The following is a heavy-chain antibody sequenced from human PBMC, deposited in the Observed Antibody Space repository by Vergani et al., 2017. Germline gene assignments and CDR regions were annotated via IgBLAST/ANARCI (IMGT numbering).Heavy chain of an antibody. CDR3: ARGGYCSGGSCTYYYYYMDV. V-gene: IGHV3-48*04. CDR1: GFTFSSYS. J-gene: IGHJ6*03. D-gene: IGHD2-15*01. CDR2: ISSSSSTI. Sequence: EVQLVESGGGLVQPGGSLRLSCAASGFTFSSYSMNWVRQAPGKGLEWVSYISSSSSTIYYADSVKGRFTISRDNAKNSLYLQMNSLRAEDTAVYYCARGGYCSGGSCTYYYYYMDVWGKGTTVTVSS.